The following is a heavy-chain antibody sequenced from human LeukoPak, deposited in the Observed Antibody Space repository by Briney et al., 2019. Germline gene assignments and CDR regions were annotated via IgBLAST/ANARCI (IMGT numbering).Heavy chain of an antibody. CDR2: ITGSGAYT. CDR3: AKDDLQNIVVVTAYDY. Sequence: PGGSLRLSCTASGFTFNNYAMTWVRQAPGKGLEWVSAITGSGAYTNYADSVKGRFTISRDNSKNTIYLQMNSLRAEDTAVYYCAKDDLQNIVVVTAYDYWGQGTLVTVSS. V-gene: IGHV3-23*01. J-gene: IGHJ4*02. D-gene: IGHD2-21*02. CDR1: GFTFNNYA.